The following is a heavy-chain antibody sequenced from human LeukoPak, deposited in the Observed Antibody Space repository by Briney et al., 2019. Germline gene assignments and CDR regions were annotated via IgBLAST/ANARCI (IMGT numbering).Heavy chain of an antibody. Sequence: ASVKVSCKASGGTFSSYAISWVRQAPGQGLEWMGGIIPIFGTANYAQKFQGRVTITTDESTSTAYMELSSLRSEDTAVYYCAREEGGDIVVVPAVMGAFDIWGQGTMVTVSS. D-gene: IGHD2-2*01. CDR2: IIPIFGTA. V-gene: IGHV1-69*05. CDR1: GGTFSSYA. CDR3: AREEGGDIVVVPAVMGAFDI. J-gene: IGHJ3*02.